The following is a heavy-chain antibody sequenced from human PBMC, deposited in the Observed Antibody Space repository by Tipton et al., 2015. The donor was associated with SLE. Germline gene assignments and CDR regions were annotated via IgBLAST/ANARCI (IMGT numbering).Heavy chain of an antibody. J-gene: IGHJ5*02. CDR3: AREDSSSWFYTRFDP. D-gene: IGHD2-2*02. CDR2: VFYSGNT. CDR1: GGSIRTYY. V-gene: IGHV4-39*07. Sequence: TLSLTCSVSGGSIRTYYWSWIRQTPGKGLEWIGSVFYSGNTYYNESLQSRVTISIDASKNHFSLKLYSVTAADTAVYYCAREDSSSWFYTRFDPWGQGTLVTVSS.